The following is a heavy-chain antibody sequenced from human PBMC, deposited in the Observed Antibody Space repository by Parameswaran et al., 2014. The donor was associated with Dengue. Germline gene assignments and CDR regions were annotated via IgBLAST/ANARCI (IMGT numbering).Heavy chain of an antibody. CDR2: IYSGGST. J-gene: IGHJ3*02. V-gene: IGHV3-53*01. Sequence: RWIRQPPGKGLEWVSVIYSGGSTYYADSVKGRFTISRDNSKNTLYLQMNGLRAEDTAVYYCARGSIAARAGVFDIWGQGTMVTVSS. CDR3: ARGSIAARAGVFDI. D-gene: IGHD6-6*01.